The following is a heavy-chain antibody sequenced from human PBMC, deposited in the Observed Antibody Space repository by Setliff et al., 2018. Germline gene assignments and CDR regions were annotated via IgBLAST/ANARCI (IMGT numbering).Heavy chain of an antibody. CDR2: MYYSGDT. J-gene: IGHJ4*02. CDR3: ARTGTYRYFDY. CDR1: GGSVRGYY. V-gene: IGHV4-59*08. D-gene: IGHD1-1*01. Sequence: PSETLSLTCTVSGGSVRGYYWSWIRQPPGKGLEWIGYMYYSGDTNYNPSLKSRVTISVDTSKNQFSLELTSVTAADTAVYYCARTGTYRYFDYWGQGTRVTVS.